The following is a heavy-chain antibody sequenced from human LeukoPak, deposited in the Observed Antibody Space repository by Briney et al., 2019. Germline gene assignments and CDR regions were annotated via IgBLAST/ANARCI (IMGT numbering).Heavy chain of an antibody. CDR1: GASISHYY. CDR3: GGGGGGVDF. D-gene: IGHD2-21*01. CDR2: VHTSGGS. Sequence: SETLSLTCTVSGASISHYYWSWIRQTPERGLEWMGHVHTSGGSTYYPSLKTRLTMSIDTSRSQLSRGGGAVGAGGGGVCGGGGGGGGVDFWGQGALVTVSS. V-gene: IGHV4-4*09. J-gene: IGHJ4*02.